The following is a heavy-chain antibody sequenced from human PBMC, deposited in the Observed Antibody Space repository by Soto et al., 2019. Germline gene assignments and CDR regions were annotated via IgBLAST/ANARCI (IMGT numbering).Heavy chain of an antibody. J-gene: IGHJ3*01. CDR3: AREVKYYYDISGYLSHAFDF. V-gene: IGHV4-59*02. CDR1: GDSVTSHY. D-gene: IGHD3-22*01. Sequence: SETLSLTCSFSGDSVTSHYLTWIRQSPEKGLEWIGYMHYTGFSHYNPSLKSRLTISVDRSKDQFTLQLTSVTVEDTAVYYCAREVKYYYDISGYLSHAFDFRAQRTMVTVSS. CDR2: MHYTGFS.